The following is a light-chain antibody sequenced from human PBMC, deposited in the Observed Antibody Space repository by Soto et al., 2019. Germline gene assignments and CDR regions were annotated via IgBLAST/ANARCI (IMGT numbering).Light chain of an antibody. CDR1: SSDVGGYNH. CDR3: SPCASSSSYV. V-gene: IGLV2-14*01. J-gene: IGLJ1*01. Sequence: QSALAQPASVSGSPGQSITISCTGTSSDVGGYNHVSWYQIHPGKAPKLIIYEVTSRPSGVSYRFSGSKSGNSASLTISGLQAEDEADYYCSPCASSSSYVFGGGTKVTVL. CDR2: EVT.